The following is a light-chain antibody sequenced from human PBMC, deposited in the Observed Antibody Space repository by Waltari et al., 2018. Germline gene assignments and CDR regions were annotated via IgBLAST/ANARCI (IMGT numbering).Light chain of an antibody. Sequence: QSALTQPASVSGSPGQSITISCTGTSSDVGGYNYVSWYQQHPGKAPKLMIYEVSNRPSEFSNRVSGSKSGNTASLTISGLQAEDEADYYCSSYTSSSTLDVVFGGGTKLTVL. CDR2: EVS. CDR3: SSYTSSSTLDVV. V-gene: IGLV2-14*03. CDR1: SSDVGGYNY. J-gene: IGLJ2*01.